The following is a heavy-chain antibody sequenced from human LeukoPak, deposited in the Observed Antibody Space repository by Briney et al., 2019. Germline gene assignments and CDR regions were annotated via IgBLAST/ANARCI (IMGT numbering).Heavy chain of an antibody. D-gene: IGHD6-19*01. V-gene: IGHV4-59*01. CDR2: IYYSGST. Sequence: SETLSLTCTVSGGSTSSYYWSWIRQPPGKGLEWIGYIYYSGSTNYNPSLKSRVTISVDTSKNQFSLKLSSVTAADTAVYYCARLIGAPRIAVAGTPGAFDIWGQGTMVTVSS. CDR3: ARLIGAPRIAVAGTPGAFDI. J-gene: IGHJ3*02. CDR1: GGSTSSYY.